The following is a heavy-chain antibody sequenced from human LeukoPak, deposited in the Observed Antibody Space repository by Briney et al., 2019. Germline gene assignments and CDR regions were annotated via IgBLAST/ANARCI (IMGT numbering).Heavy chain of an antibody. CDR2: ISSSSSYI. CDR3: ARSAPAAAGTGPMDV. D-gene: IGHD6-13*01. J-gene: IGHJ6*03. V-gene: IGHV3-21*01. Sequence: GGSLRLSCAASGSTFSSYSMNWVRQAPGKGLEWVSSISSSSSYIYYADSVKGRFTISRDNAKNSLYLQMNSLRAEDTTVYYCARSAPAAAGTGPMDVWGKGTTVTVSS. CDR1: GSTFSSYS.